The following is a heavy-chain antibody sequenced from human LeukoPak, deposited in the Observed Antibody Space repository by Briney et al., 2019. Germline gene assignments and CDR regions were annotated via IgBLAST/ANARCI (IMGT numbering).Heavy chain of an antibody. V-gene: IGHV3-30-3*01. CDR1: GFTFNTYA. D-gene: IGHD2-2*02. CDR3: ARALGYCSSTSCYNAFDI. CDR2: IPSDGSQK. Sequence: GRSLRLSCTASGFTFNTYAVHWVRQAPGKGLELVALIPSDGSQKYYADSVRGRLTSSRDNSKSTVYLQMDSLTPEDTAVYYCARALGYCSSTSCYNAFDIWGQGTMVTVSS. J-gene: IGHJ3*02.